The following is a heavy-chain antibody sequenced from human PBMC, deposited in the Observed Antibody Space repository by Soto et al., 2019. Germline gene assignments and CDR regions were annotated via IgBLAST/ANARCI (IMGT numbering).Heavy chain of an antibody. D-gene: IGHD1-1*01. V-gene: IGHV1-18*01. J-gene: IGHJ4*02. CDR1: GYTFTSYG. CDR2: ISAHNGNT. Sequence: QVHLVQSGAEVKKPGASVKVSCKASGYTFTSYGITWVRQAPGQGLEWMGWISAHNGNTDYAQKLQGRVIVTRDTSPSTAHMELRSLRSDDTALYYCARGRYGDYWGQGAMVTVSS. CDR3: ARGRYGDY.